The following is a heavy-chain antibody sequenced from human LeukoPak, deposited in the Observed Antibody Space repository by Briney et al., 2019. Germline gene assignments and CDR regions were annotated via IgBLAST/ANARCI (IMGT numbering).Heavy chain of an antibody. V-gene: IGHV4-61*01. CDR1: GGSVSSGRYY. J-gene: IGHJ4*02. CDR2: FYYSGST. Sequence: SEALSLTCTVSGGSVSSGRYYWSWIRQPPGKGLEWIGYFYYSGSTNYNPSLKSRVTISVDTSKNQFSLNLSSVTAADTAVYYCARDRLGAAADYFDYWGQGTLVTVSS. CDR3: ARDRLGAAADYFDY. D-gene: IGHD6-13*01.